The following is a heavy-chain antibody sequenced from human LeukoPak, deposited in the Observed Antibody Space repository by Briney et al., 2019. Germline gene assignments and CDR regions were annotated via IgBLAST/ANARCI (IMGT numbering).Heavy chain of an antibody. CDR3: ARGEEYSSFNWFDP. V-gene: IGHV1-8*03. CDR2: MNPNSGNT. J-gene: IGHJ5*02. Sequence: ASVKVSCKASGYTFTSYDINWVRQATGQGLEWMGWMNPNSGNTGYAQKFQGRVTITRNTSISTAYMELSSLRSEDTAVYYCARGEEYSSFNWFDPWGQGTLVTVSS. D-gene: IGHD6-6*01. CDR1: GYTFTSYD.